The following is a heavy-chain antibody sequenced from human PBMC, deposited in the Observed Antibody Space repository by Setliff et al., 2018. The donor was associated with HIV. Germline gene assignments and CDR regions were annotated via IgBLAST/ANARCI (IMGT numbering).Heavy chain of an antibody. Sequence: GGSLRLSCVASGFTFSSHAMSWVRQAPGKGLEWVSHIYPDSNNIDYTDSVKGRFTISRDNAKNSLYLQMNSLRVEDTAVYYCARASYSSGWYAVMDVWGKGTTVTVSS. D-gene: IGHD6-19*01. CDR2: IYPDSNNI. J-gene: IGHJ6*03. CDR3: ARASYSSGWYAVMDV. CDR1: GFTFSSHA. V-gene: IGHV3-48*01.